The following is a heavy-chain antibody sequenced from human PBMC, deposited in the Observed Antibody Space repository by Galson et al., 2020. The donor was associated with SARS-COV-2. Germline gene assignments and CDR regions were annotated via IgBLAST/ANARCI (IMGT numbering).Heavy chain of an antibody. J-gene: IGHJ6*02. CDR3: ARAGLLWFGELLPDYYYGMDV. D-gene: IGHD3-10*01. V-gene: IGHV7-4-1*02. CDR2: INTNTGNP. Sequence: ASVKVSCKASGYTFTSYAMNWVRQAPGQGLEWMGWINTNTGNPTYAQGFTGRFVFSLDTSVNTAYLQISSLKAEDTAVYYCARAGLLWFGELLPDYYYGMDVWGQGTTVTVSS. CDR1: GYTFTSYA.